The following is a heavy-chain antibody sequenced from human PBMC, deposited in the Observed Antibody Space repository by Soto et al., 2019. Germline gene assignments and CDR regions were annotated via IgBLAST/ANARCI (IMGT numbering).Heavy chain of an antibody. CDR1: GGTFSSCA. CDR2: IIPIFGTA. Sequence: QVQLVQSGAEVKKPGSSVKVSCKASGGTFSSCAISWVRQAPGQGLEWMGGIIPIFGTANYAQKFQGRVTITADKSTSIAYMELSSLRSEDTAVYYCAREPGGYCSSTSCYIYYYGMDVWGQGTTVTVSS. J-gene: IGHJ6*02. CDR3: AREPGGYCSSTSCYIYYYGMDV. V-gene: IGHV1-69*06. D-gene: IGHD2-2*02.